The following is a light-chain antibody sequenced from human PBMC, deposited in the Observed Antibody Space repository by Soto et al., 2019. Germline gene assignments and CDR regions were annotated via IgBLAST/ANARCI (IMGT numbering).Light chain of an antibody. CDR1: SSDVGSYYL. CDR3: CSYTRSKTVI. J-gene: IGLJ2*01. CDR2: EGT. V-gene: IGLV2-23*01. Sequence: QSALTQPASVSGSPGQSITISCTGTSSDVGSYYLVSWYQQYPGTAPKLMIYEGTKRPSGVSNRFSGSKSGNTASLTISGLQPDDEAEYHCCSYTRSKTVIFGGGTKLTVL.